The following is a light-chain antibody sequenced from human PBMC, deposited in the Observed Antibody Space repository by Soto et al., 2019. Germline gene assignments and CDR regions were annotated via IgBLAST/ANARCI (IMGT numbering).Light chain of an antibody. CDR1: QSIISW. V-gene: IGKV1-33*01. Sequence: DIQMTPSPSSLSASVGDRVTITCRASQSIISWLAWYQQKPGKAPDLLIYDASNLERGVPSRFSGSGFGTDFSFTISSLQPEDIATYYCQQYDNLPLTFGGGTKV. CDR3: QQYDNLPLT. CDR2: DAS. J-gene: IGKJ4*01.